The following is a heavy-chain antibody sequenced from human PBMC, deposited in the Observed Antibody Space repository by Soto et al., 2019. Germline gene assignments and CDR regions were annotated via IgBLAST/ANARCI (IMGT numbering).Heavy chain of an antibody. J-gene: IGHJ4*02. CDR2: IYYSGST. CDR3: ARKKGLTHPPFDY. V-gene: IGHV4-39*01. Sequence: QLQLQESGPGLVKPSETLSLTCTVSGGSISSSSYYWGWIRQPPGKGLEWIGSIYYSGSTYYNPSLKSRVTISVDTSKNQSSLKLSSVTAADTAVYYCARKKGLTHPPFDYWGQGTLVTVSS. CDR1: GGSISSSSYY.